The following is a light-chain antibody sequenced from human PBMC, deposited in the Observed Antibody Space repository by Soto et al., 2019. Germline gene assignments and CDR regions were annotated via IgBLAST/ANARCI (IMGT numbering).Light chain of an antibody. CDR1: QSVGRD. CDR2: GAS. V-gene: IGKV3-15*01. J-gene: IGKJ3*01. Sequence: EIVMTQTPATLSVSPGEGDTLSCRASQSVGRDLAWYQQKPGQAPRLLIYGASTRATGIPARFTGSGSGTEFTLAINSLQSEGFAVYWCQQYNTWPPTFGPGTTVDIK. CDR3: QQYNTWPPT.